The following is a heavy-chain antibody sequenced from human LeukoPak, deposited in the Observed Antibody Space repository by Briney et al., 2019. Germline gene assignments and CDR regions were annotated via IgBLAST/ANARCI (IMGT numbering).Heavy chain of an antibody. CDR3: ARDLSGEYGMDV. Sequence: ASVKVSCKASGYTFTGYYMHWVRRAPGQGLEWMGWINPNSGGTNYAQKFQGRVTMTRDTSISTAYMELSRLRSDDTAVYYCARDLSGEYGMDVWGQGTTVTVSS. J-gene: IGHJ6*02. D-gene: IGHD1-14*01. CDR1: GYTFTGYY. V-gene: IGHV1-2*02. CDR2: INPNSGGT.